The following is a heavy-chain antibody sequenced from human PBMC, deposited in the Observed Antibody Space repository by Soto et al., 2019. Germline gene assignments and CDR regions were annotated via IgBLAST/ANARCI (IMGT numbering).Heavy chain of an antibody. Sequence: ASVKVSCKASGYTFTSYYMHWVRQAPGQGLEWMGIINPSGGSTSYAQKFQGRVTMTRDTSTSTVCMELSSLRSEDTAVYYCARVYPSDTRYGYVGNNWFDPWGQGTLVTVS. V-gene: IGHV1-46*03. CDR3: ARVYPSDTRYGYVGNNWFDP. D-gene: IGHD5-18*01. CDR2: INPSGGST. J-gene: IGHJ5*02. CDR1: GYTFTSYY.